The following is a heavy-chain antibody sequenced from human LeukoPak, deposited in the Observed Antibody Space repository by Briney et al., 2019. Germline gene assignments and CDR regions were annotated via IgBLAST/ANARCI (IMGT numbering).Heavy chain of an antibody. V-gene: IGHV3-48*03. CDR1: GFIFSNYE. Sequence: GGPLRLPCAASGFIFSNYEMTWVHQAPGKGLEWISYTTTIGGFKIYADSAKGRFTISRDNAKNSLYLQLNSLRAENTGLYYCAREIPMVKGDALDIWGQGTMVTVSS. CDR3: AREIPMVKGDALDI. J-gene: IGHJ3*02. CDR2: TTTIGGFK. D-gene: IGHD5-18*01.